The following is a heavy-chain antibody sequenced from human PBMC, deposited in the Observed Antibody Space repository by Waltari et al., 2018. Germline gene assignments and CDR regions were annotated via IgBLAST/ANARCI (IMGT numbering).Heavy chain of an antibody. CDR1: GYSLSGYF. Sequence: QVQMQESGPGLVKPSETLSLNCDVSGYSLSGYFWGWIRQPPGKGLEWIGSIFHSGKTYYNPSLKSRFTLSVDTSKNQISLKLSSVTAADTAVYYCARSSGYYSFSYWGQGTLVTVSS. J-gene: IGHJ4*02. CDR3: ARSSGYYSFSY. V-gene: IGHV4-38-2*01. D-gene: IGHD3-22*01. CDR2: IFHSGKT.